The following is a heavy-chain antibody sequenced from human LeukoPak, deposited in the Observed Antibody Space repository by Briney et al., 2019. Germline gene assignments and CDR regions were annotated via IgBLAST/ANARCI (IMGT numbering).Heavy chain of an antibody. Sequence: GGSLRLSCAASGFTVSSNYMSWVRQAPGKGLEWVSVIYSDGSTYYADSVKGRFTISRDNSKNTLCLQMNSLRAEDTAVYYCARDLVGATVYWGQGTLVTVSS. CDR2: IYSDGST. CDR1: GFTVSSNY. D-gene: IGHD1-26*01. V-gene: IGHV3-53*01. J-gene: IGHJ4*02. CDR3: ARDLVGATVY.